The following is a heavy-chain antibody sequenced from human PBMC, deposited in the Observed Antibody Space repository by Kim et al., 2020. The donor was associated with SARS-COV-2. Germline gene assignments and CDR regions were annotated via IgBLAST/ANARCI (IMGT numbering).Heavy chain of an antibody. D-gene: IGHD3-10*01. V-gene: IGHV3-30*01. Sequence: YYEDSVKGRFTISRDSCKNTVYLQMNRLTPEDTALYFGARDNALSGRFFDGWGQGTQVTVSS. J-gene: IGHJ5*02. CDR3: ARDNALSGRFFDG.